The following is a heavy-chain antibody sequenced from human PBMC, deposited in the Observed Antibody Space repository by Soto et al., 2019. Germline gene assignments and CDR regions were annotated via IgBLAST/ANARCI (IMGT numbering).Heavy chain of an antibody. J-gene: IGHJ4*02. Sequence: LTSAPARQSFPRSNWWSPVRQPPGKGLAWIWEIYHSGSTNYNPSLKSRVTISVDKSKNQFSLKLSSVTAADTAVYYCARDRLAAAPRYLDYWGQG. CDR1: RQSFPRSNW. D-gene: IGHD6-13*01. CDR3: ARDRLAAAPRYLDY. V-gene: IGHV4-4*02. CDR2: IYHSGST.